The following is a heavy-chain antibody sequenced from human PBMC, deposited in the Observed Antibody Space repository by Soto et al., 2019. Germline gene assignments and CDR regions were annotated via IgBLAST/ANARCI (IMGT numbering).Heavy chain of an antibody. CDR2: IDWDDDK. J-gene: IGHJ6*02. CDR3: ARLPASHYYDSSGYYQTSIYYGMDV. V-gene: IGHV2-70*01. Sequence: SGPTLVNPTQTLTLTCTFSGFSLSTSGMCVSWIRQPPGKALEWLALIDWDDDKYYSTSLKTRLTISKDTSKNQVVLTMTNMDPVDTATYYCARLPASHYYDSSGYYQTSIYYGMDVWGQGTTVTVSS. D-gene: IGHD3-22*01. CDR1: GFSLSTSGMC.